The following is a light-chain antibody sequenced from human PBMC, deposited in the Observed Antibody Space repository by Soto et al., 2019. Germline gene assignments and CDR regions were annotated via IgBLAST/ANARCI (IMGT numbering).Light chain of an antibody. Sequence: EIVLTQSPGTLSLSPGERATLSCRASQSVTTNYLAWYQQKPGQAPGLLTYGASSRATGIPDRFSGSGSGTDFTLTISRLEPEDFAVYYCQQYGSSPATFGQGTKLEIK. CDR2: GAS. CDR3: QQYGSSPAT. J-gene: IGKJ2*01. V-gene: IGKV3-20*01. CDR1: QSVTTNY.